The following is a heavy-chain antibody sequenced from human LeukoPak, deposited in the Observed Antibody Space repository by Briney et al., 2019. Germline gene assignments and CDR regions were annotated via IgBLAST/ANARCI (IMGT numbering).Heavy chain of an antibody. CDR3: ARGGPFYDFWSGYLGNNWFDP. J-gene: IGHJ5*02. V-gene: IGHV1-8*01. CDR1: GYTFTSYD. Sequence: ASVKVSCKASGYTFTSYDINWVRQATGQGLEWMGWMNPNSGNTGYAQKFQGRVTMTRNTSISTAYMELSSLRSEDTAVYYCARGGPFYDFWSGYLGNNWFDPWGQGTLVTISS. CDR2: MNPNSGNT. D-gene: IGHD3-3*01.